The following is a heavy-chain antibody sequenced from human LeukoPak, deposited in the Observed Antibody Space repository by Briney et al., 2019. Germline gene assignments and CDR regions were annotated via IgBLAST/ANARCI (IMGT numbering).Heavy chain of an antibody. CDR1: GFSLDDYA. J-gene: IGHJ6*02. CDR3: AKGGLVFGMDV. CDR2: ISGDGGTT. D-gene: IGHD3/OR15-3a*01. Sequence: GGSLRLSCAASGFSLDDYAMHWVRQVPGKGLQWASLISGDGGTTYYSDSVKGRFTISRDNSKNALYLQMNSLRIEDTALYYCAKGGLVFGMDVWGQGTTVPVS. V-gene: IGHV3-43*02.